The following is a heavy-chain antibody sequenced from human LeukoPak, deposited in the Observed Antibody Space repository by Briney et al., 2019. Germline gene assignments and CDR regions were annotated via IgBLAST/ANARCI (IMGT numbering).Heavy chain of an antibody. CDR1: GFTFSNAW. J-gene: IGHJ1*01. V-gene: IGHV3-33*08. CDR2: IWYDGSNK. CDR3: ARGDYYDSSGYSQYFQH. D-gene: IGHD3-22*01. Sequence: GGSLRLSCAASGFTFSNAWMSWVRQAPGKGLEWVAVIWYDGSNKYYADSVKGRFTISRDNSKNTLYLQMNSLRAEDTAVYYCARGDYYDSSGYSQYFQHWGQGTLVTVSS.